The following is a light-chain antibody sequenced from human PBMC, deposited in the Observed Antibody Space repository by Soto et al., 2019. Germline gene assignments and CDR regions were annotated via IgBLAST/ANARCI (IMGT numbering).Light chain of an antibody. V-gene: IGKV1-39*01. CDR3: QRGET. J-gene: IGKJ1*01. CDR1: QSISTY. Sequence: DIQMTQSPSSLSASVGDRVTITGRASQSISTYLNWYQQKPGKAPKLLISAASNLQSGVPSRFSGSGSGTDFTLTITSLQPEDFATYYCQRGETFGQGTKVEIK. CDR2: AAS.